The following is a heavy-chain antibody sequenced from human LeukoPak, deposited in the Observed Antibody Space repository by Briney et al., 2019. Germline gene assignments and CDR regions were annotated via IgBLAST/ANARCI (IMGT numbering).Heavy chain of an antibody. CDR1: GFTFSSYG. Sequence: QPGRSLRLSCAASGFTFSSYGMHWVRQAPGKGLEWVAVISYDGSNKYYADSVKGRFTISRDNSKNTLYLQMNSLRAEDTAVYYCANLLRGYSCGSSDAFDIWGQGTMVTVSS. V-gene: IGHV3-30*18. J-gene: IGHJ3*02. CDR2: ISYDGSNK. CDR3: ANLLRGYSCGSSDAFDI. D-gene: IGHD5-18*01.